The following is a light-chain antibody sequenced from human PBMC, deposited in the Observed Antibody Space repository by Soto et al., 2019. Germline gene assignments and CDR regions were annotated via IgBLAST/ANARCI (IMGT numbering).Light chain of an antibody. V-gene: IGLV2-8*01. CDR1: SIEVGGYNY. J-gene: IGLJ2*01. CDR3: SSYAGSDNLV. Sequence: QSALTQPPSASGSPGQSVTISCTGTSIEVGGYNYVSWDQHHPGKAPKLMIYEVSKRPSGVPDRFSGSKSGNTASLTVSGLQAEDEADYYCSSYAGSDNLVFGGGTKVTVL. CDR2: EVS.